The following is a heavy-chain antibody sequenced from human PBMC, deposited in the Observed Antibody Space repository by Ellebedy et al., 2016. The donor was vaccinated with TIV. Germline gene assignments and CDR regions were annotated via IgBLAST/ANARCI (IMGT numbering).Heavy chain of an antibody. J-gene: IGHJ4*02. Sequence: AASVKVSCKASGYTFTNFDINWVRQASGQGLEWMGWMNPKSGDTVYSQKFQGWVTMTRDTSISTAYMELSRLRSDDTAVYYCARDGGSYSDFDYWGQGTLVTVSS. CDR2: MNPKSGDT. CDR3: ARDGGSYSDFDY. CDR1: GYTFTNFD. V-gene: IGHV1-2*04. D-gene: IGHD1-26*01.